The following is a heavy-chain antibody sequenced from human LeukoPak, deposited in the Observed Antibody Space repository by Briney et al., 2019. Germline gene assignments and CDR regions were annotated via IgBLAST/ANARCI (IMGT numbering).Heavy chain of an antibody. CDR1: GFTVTSHY. V-gene: IGHV3-53*01. J-gene: IGHJ4*02. CDR2: IYGGGST. CDR3: ARVDTAVLTGFDY. D-gene: IGHD5-18*01. Sequence: GGSLRLSCTASGFTVTSHYMSWVRQAPGKGLEWVSIIYGGGSTFYADSVKGRFTIPRDNSKNTLYLQMNSLRAEDTAVYYCARVDTAVLTGFDYWGQGTLVTVSS.